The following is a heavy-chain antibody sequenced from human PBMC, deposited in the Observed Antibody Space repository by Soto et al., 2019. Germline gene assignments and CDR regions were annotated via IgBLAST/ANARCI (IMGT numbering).Heavy chain of an antibody. Sequence: EVPLAESGGGLVQPGGSLRLSCAASGFTFNSYWMHWVRQVPGKGLVWVSRINNDGSTTNYADSVKGRFTISRDNARNTVYLQMNSLRADDTAVYYCVRGVIAANCFDYWGQGTLVTVSS. CDR2: INNDGSTT. V-gene: IGHV3-74*01. CDR3: VRGVIAANCFDY. J-gene: IGHJ4*02. D-gene: IGHD2-15*01. CDR1: GFTFNSYW.